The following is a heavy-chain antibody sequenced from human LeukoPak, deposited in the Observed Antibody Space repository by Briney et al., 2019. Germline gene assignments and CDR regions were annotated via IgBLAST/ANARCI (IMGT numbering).Heavy chain of an antibody. J-gene: IGHJ4*02. CDR2: INPNSGGT. CDR1: GYTFTSYY. Sequence: ASVKVSCKASGYTFTSYYMHWVRQAPGQGLEWMGWINPNSGGTNYAQKFQGRVTMTRDTSISTAYMELSRLRSDDTAVYYCARARIELEPTPFDYWGQGTLVTVSS. D-gene: IGHD1-1*01. CDR3: ARARIELEPTPFDY. V-gene: IGHV1-2*02.